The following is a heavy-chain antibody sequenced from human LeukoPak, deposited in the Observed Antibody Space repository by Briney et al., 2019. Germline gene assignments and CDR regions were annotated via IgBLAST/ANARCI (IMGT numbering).Heavy chain of an antibody. J-gene: IGHJ6*02. CDR1: GYTFTSYG. V-gene: IGHV1-18*01. CDR3: AGATTAYYYYGMDV. Sequence: ASVTVSFKASGYTFTSYGISWVRQAPGQGLEWMGWISAYNGNTNYAQKLQGRVTMTTDTSTSTAYMELRSLRSDDTAVYYCAGATTAYYYYGMDVWGQGTTVTVSS. D-gene: IGHD1-26*01. CDR2: ISAYNGNT.